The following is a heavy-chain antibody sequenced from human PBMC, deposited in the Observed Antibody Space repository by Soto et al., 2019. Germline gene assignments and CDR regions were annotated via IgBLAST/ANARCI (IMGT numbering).Heavy chain of an antibody. CDR3: ARTLYYYDSSSYYYYFDY. J-gene: IGHJ4*02. D-gene: IGHD3-22*01. CDR2: IIPIFGTA. Sequence: ASVKVSCKASGGTFSSYAISWVRQAPGQGLEWMGGIIPIFGTANYAQKFQGRVTITADKSTSTAYMELSSLRSEDTAVYYCARTLYYYDSSSYYYYFDYWGQGTLVTVSS. V-gene: IGHV1-69*06. CDR1: GGTFSSYA.